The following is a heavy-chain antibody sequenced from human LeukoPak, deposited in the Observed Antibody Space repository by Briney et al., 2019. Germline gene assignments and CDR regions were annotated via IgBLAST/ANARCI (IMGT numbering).Heavy chain of an antibody. Sequence: PSETLSLTCTVSGNSISSNYYWGWIRQPPGKGLEWIGNIHHSGSTYYNPSLKSRVTISLDTSRNQFSLKLNSVTAADTAVYYCAKSNGYGLIDIWGQGTMVTVSS. V-gene: IGHV4-38-2*02. D-gene: IGHD3-22*01. J-gene: IGHJ3*02. CDR1: GNSISSNYY. CDR3: AKSNGYGLIDI. CDR2: IHHSGST.